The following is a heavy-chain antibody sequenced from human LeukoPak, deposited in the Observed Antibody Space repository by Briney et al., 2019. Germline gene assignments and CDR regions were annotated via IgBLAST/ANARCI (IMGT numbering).Heavy chain of an antibody. CDR3: AREPSGSDAFDI. CDR1: GGSISSGGYY. CDR2: IYYSGNT. D-gene: IGHD3-10*01. J-gene: IGHJ3*02. V-gene: IGHV4-31*03. Sequence: SETLSLTCTVSGGSISSGGYYWSWIRQHPGKGLEWIGYIYYSGNTYYNPSLKSRVTISVDTSKNQFSLKLSSVTAADTAVYYCAREPSGSDAFDIWGQGTMVTVSS.